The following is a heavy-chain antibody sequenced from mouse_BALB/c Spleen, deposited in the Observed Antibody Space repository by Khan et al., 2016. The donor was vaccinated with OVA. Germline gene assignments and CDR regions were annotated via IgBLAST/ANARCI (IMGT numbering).Heavy chain of an antibody. Sequence: QVQLQQSGAELVKPGASVKLSCKASGYTFTSYDMNWVRQRPEQGLEWIGWIFPGDGGTQYNEKFKGKATLTTDKSSSTAYMQLSRLTAEDSEVDFCARGGYGGFAYWGQGTLVTVSA. CDR2: IFPGDGGT. CDR3: ARGGYGGFAY. J-gene: IGHJ3*01. D-gene: IGHD2-14*01. CDR1: GYTFTSYD. V-gene: IGHV1-85*01.